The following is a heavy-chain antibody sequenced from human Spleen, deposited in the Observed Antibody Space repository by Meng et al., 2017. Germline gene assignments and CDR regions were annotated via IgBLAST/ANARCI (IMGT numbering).Heavy chain of an antibody. V-gene: IGHV1-18*01. Sequence: QVQLVQSGAEVKMPGASVRVSCKASGYTFTSYSINWVRQAPGEGLEWMGWISTFNGDTKYAQTLEGRVTMTTGTSSNTAYMELRSLRSDDTAVYYCAREVDDSSFDYWGQGTLVTVSS. CDR3: AREVDDSSFDY. CDR2: ISTFNGDT. D-gene: IGHD2-21*02. CDR1: GYTFTSYS. J-gene: IGHJ4*02.